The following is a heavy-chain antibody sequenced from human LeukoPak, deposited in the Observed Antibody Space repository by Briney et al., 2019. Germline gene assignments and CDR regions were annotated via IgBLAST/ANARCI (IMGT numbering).Heavy chain of an antibody. CDR2: IKQDGSEK. D-gene: IGHD2-2*01. CDR3: ARELLPARYTYYYYGMDV. Sequence: GGSLRLSCAASGFTFSSYWMGWVRQAPGKGLEWVANIKQDGSEKYYVDSVKGRFTISRDNAKNSLYLQMNSLRAEDTAVYYCARELLPARYTYYYYGMDVWGQGTTVTVSS. V-gene: IGHV3-7*01. J-gene: IGHJ6*02. CDR1: GFTFSSYW.